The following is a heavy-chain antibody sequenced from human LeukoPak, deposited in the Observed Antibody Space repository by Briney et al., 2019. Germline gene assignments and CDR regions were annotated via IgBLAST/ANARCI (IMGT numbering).Heavy chain of an antibody. CDR3: ARDGSGGDYAWFDP. Sequence: GGSLRLSCAASGFTFSSYWMSWVRQAPGKGLEWVANIKQDGSEKYYVDSVKGRFTISRDNAKNSLYLQMNSLRAEDTAVYYCARDGSGGDYAWFDPWGQGTLVTVFS. J-gene: IGHJ5*02. CDR1: GFTFSSYW. V-gene: IGHV3-7*01. CDR2: IKQDGSEK. D-gene: IGHD4-17*01.